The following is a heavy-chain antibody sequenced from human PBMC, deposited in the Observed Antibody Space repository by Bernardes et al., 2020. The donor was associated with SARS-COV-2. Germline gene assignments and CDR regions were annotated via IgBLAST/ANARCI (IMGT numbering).Heavy chain of an antibody. CDR2: ISSSGGST. CDR1: GFTFSTYA. J-gene: IGHJ6*02. V-gene: IGHV3-23*01. CDR3: ARGGTYYDILTGYQNYYYGMDV. D-gene: IGHD3-9*01. Sequence: GGSLRLSCAASGFTFSTYAMSWVRQAPGKGLEWVSGISSSGGSTYYADSVKGRFTISRDNSKNTVYLQMNSLRAEDTAVYYCARGGTYYDILTGYQNYYYGMDVWGQGTTVTVSS.